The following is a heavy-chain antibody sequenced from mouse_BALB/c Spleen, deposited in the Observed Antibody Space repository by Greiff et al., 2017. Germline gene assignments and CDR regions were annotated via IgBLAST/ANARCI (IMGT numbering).Heavy chain of an antibody. Sequence: EVKLQESGPGLVKPSQSLSLTCTVTGYSITSDYAWNWIRQFPGNKLEWMGYISYSGSTSYNPSLKSRIPITRDTSKNQFFLQLNSVTTEDTATYYCARSGGNYGFAYWGQGTLVTVSA. V-gene: IGHV3-2*02. D-gene: IGHD2-1*01. J-gene: IGHJ3*01. CDR2: ISYSGST. CDR3: ARSGGNYGFAY. CDR1: GYSITSDYA.